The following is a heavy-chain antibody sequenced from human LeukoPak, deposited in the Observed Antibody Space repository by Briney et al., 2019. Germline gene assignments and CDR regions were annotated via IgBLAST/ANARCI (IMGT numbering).Heavy chain of an antibody. CDR2: ISGSGGST. D-gene: IGHD3-3*01. V-gene: IGHV3-23*01. CDR3: AKDGSSDFWSGYYGDWFDP. Sequence: GESLRLSCAASGFTFSSYAMGWVRQAPGKGLEWVSAISGSGGSTYYADSVKGRFTISRDNSKNTLYLQMNSLRAEDTAVYYCAKDGSSDFWSGYYGDWFDPWGQGTLVTVSS. CDR1: GFTFSSYA. J-gene: IGHJ5*02.